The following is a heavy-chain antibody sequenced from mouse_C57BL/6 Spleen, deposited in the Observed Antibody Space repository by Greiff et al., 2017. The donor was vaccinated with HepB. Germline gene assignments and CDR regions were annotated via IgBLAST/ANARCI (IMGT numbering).Heavy chain of an antibody. CDR1: GYTFTSYG. Sequence: QVQLKESGAELARPGASVKLSCKASGYTFTSYGISWVKQRTGQGLEWIGEIYPRSGNTYYNEKFKGKATLTADKSSSTAYMELRSLTSEDSAVYFCARGEDYYGSYYYAMDYWGQGTSVTVSS. D-gene: IGHD1-1*01. V-gene: IGHV1-81*01. CDR3: ARGEDYYGSYYYAMDY. J-gene: IGHJ4*01. CDR2: IYPRSGNT.